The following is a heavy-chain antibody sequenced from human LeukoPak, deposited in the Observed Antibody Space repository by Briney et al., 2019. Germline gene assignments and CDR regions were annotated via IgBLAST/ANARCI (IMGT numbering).Heavy chain of an antibody. J-gene: IGHJ4*02. CDR1: GYTFTNYW. D-gene: IGHD3-10*01. CDR3: ARHFNYYGSGSYIINFDY. V-gene: IGHV5-51*01. CDR2: VYPGKSDT. Sequence: GESLKISCKGSGYTFTNYWIGWVRQMPGKGLEWMGIVYPGKSDTRYSPSFQGQVTMSADKSISTAYLQWSSLKASDTAMYYCARHFNYYGSGSYIINFDYWGQGTLVTVSS.